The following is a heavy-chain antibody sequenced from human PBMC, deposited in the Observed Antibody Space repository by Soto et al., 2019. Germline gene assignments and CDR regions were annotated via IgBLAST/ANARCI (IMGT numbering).Heavy chain of an antibody. CDR2: MYHSGST. D-gene: IGHD3-9*01. Sequence: SETLSLTCAVYGGSFSDNFWSWIRQPPGKGLEWIGYMYHSGSTYYNPSLKSRVTISVDTSKSQFSLKLSSVTAADTAIYYCVRFWPPHDYNILTVYTDAFEYWGQGILVTVSS. CDR3: VRFWPPHDYNILTVYTDAFEY. CDR1: GGSFSDNF. J-gene: IGHJ4*02. V-gene: IGHV4-34*01.